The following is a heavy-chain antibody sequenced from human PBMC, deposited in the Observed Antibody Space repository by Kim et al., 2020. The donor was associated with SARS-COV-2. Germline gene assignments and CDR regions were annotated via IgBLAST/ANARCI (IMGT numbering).Heavy chain of an antibody. Sequence: KTDGGTTDYAEPVKGRFTISRDDSKNTLFVQMNSLKTEDTAVYYCTTFDYWGQGTRVTVSS. CDR3: TTFDY. CDR2: KTDGGTT. V-gene: IGHV3-15*01. J-gene: IGHJ4*02.